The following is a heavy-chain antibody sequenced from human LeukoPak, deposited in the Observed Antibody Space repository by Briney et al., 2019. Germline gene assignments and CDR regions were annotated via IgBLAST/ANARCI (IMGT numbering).Heavy chain of an antibody. D-gene: IGHD3-22*01. CDR2: IYWDDDR. CDR1: GFSLNTRGVG. J-gene: IGHJ4*02. Sequence: SGPTLVNPTQTLTLTCTFSGFSLNTRGVGVGWIRQPPGRALEWLALIYWDDDRRYSPSLKSRLTITKDTSKNQVVLTMTNMDPVDTATYFCAHRKNYYDSSVFDNWGEGTLVTVSS. CDR3: AHRKNYYDSSVFDN. V-gene: IGHV2-5*02.